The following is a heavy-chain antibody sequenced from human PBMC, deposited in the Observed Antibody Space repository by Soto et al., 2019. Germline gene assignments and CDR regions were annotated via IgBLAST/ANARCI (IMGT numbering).Heavy chain of an antibody. CDR2: ISYDGSNK. CDR3: ARDLAEYYDSSAHAFDI. Sequence: QVQLVESGGGVVQPGRSLRLSCAASGFTFSSYAMHWVRQAPGKGLEWVAVISYDGSNKYYADSVKGRFTISRDNSKNMLYLQMNSLRAEDTAVYYCARDLAEYYDSSAHAFDIWGQGTMVTVSS. J-gene: IGHJ3*02. CDR1: GFTFSSYA. D-gene: IGHD3-22*01. V-gene: IGHV3-30-3*01.